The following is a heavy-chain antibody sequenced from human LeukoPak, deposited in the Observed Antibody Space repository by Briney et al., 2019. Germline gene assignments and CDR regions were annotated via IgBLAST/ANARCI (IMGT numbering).Heavy chain of an antibody. CDR2: IYYSGST. CDR1: GGSISSYY. V-gene: IGHV4-59*12. D-gene: IGHD3-3*01. CDR3: ARGRGRITIFGVVSKRDAFDI. J-gene: IGHJ3*02. Sequence: SETLSLTCTVSGGSISSYYWSWIRQPPGKGLEWIGYIYYSGSTNYNPSLKSRVTISVDTSKNQFSLKLSSVTAADTAVYYCARGRGRITIFGVVSKRDAFDIWGQGTMVTVSS.